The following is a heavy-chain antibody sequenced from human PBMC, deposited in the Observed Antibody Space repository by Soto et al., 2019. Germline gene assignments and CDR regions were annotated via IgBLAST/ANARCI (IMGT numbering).Heavy chain of an antibody. Sequence: QVQLVESGGGVVQPGRSLRLSCAASGFTFSNNGMHWVRQAPGKGLEWVAVISYDGSNTYYADSVKGRFTISRDNSKNTLYLQMNSLRAEDPAVYWCAKDPARAVTLSYYYYGMDIWGQGTTVTVSS. J-gene: IGHJ6*02. D-gene: IGHD2-21*02. CDR2: ISYDGSNT. V-gene: IGHV3-30*18. CDR1: GFTFSNNG. CDR3: AKDPARAVTLSYYYYGMDI.